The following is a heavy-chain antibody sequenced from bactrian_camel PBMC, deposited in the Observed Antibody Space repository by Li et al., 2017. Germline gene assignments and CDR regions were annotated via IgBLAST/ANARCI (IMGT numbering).Heavy chain of an antibody. D-gene: IGHD6*01. CDR1: AYTPANVR. V-gene: IGHV3S1*01. CDR2: IYTGGGDT. J-gene: IGHJ7*01. Sequence: HVQLVESGGGSVQAGGSLRLSCAFDAYTPANVRMAWFRQAPGKEREGVAAIYTGGGDTVYTDSVKGRFTISQDNAKNTAYLQMNSLRPEDTATYFCAVAVRGMYGGSWYCHNRDGIDYWGEGTQVTVS.